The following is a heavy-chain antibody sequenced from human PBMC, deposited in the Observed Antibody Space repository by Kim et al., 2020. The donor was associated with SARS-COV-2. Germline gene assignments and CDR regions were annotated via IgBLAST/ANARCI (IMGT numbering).Heavy chain of an antibody. V-gene: IGHV7-4-1*02. CDR2: IQTYSGNP. Sequence: ASVKVSCKASGYGFTSYAMHWVRQAPGQGLEWMGWIQTYSGNPTYAPGFTGRFVFSLDTSVSTAYLQISSLTAEDTAVYYCARVIWNSGYDYGGLECWGQGTLVTVSS. D-gene: IGHD5-12*01. J-gene: IGHJ4*02. CDR3: ARVIWNSGYDYGGLEC. CDR1: GYGFTSYA.